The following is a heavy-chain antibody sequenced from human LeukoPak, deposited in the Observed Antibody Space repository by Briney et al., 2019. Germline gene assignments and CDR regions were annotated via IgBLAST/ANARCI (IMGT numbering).Heavy chain of an antibody. CDR3: ARLPERSDLLPSYANSFDW. Sequence: SETLSLTCTVSVGSISSTNYYWAWIHQPPGKGLEWIGNIYYSGSTYYNASLNSRITMSIDTSKNRFSLRLSFVTAADTAVFFCARLPERSDLLPSYANSFDWWGQGTLVTVSS. V-gene: IGHV4-39*01. J-gene: IGHJ4*02. CDR2: IYYSGST. CDR1: VGSISSTNYY. D-gene: IGHD3-9*01.